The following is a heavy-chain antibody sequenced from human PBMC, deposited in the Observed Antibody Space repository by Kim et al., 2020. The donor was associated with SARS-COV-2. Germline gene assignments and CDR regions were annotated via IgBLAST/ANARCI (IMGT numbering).Heavy chain of an antibody. CDR2: IWSDGSNK. CDR3: ARVFEDSSAWYGGMDV. V-gene: IGHV3-33*01. D-gene: IGHD6-19*01. Sequence: GGSLRLSCAASGFMFSNYGIHWVRQAPGKGLEWVALIWSDGSNKYYADSVKGRFTISRDNSRNTLYLQMNSLRAEDTTVYYCARVFEDSSAWYGGMDVWGQGTTVTVSS. J-gene: IGHJ6*02. CDR1: GFMFSNYG.